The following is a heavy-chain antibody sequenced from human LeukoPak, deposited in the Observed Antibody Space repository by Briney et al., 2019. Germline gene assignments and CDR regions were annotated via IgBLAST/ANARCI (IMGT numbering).Heavy chain of an antibody. Sequence: GGSLRLSCAASGFTFSSYGMHWVRQAPGKGLEWVSAISGSGGSTYYADSVKGRFTISRDNSKNTLYLQMNSLRAEDTAVYYCARQLTVTTRYFDYWGQGTLVTVSS. CDR2: ISGSGGST. D-gene: IGHD4-17*01. CDR3: ARQLTVTTRYFDY. J-gene: IGHJ4*02. V-gene: IGHV3-23*01. CDR1: GFTFSSYG.